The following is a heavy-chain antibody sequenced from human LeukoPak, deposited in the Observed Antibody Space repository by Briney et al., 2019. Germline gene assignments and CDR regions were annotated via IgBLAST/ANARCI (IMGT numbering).Heavy chain of an antibody. D-gene: IGHD2-8*01. J-gene: IGHJ5*02. Sequence: SQTLSLTCAISGDSVSSDSADWNWIRQSPSRGLEWLGRTFYRSKWYNDYAVSVKSRITINPDTSKNQFSLQPNSVTPEDTAVYYCARSVNNWFDPWGQGTLVTVSS. CDR1: GDSVSSDSAD. CDR3: ARSVNNWFDP. CDR2: TFYRSKWYN. V-gene: IGHV6-1*01.